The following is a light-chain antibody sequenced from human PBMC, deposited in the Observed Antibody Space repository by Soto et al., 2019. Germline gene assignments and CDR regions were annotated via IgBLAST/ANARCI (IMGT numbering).Light chain of an antibody. V-gene: IGKV3-20*01. CDR2: GAS. CDR1: QSVSSH. Sequence: DIVLPQSPATLSLSPGERATLRCRASQSVSSHLAWFQQRAGQAPRLLIYGASNRATGIPDRFSGSASGTDFTLTISSLETEDCAVYYCQELGSSPATFCGPTKVDIK. CDR3: QELGSSPAT. J-gene: IGKJ4*01.